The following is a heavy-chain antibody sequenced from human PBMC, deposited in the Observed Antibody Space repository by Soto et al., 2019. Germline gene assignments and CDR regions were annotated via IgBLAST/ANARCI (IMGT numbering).Heavy chain of an antibody. Sequence: QLQLQESGPGLVKPSETLSLTCTVSGGSISSSSYYWGWIRQPPGKGLEWIGSIYYSGSTYYNPSLKSRVTISVDTSKNQFSLKLSSVTAADTAVYYCARLYSASSKLGAYFDYWGQGTLVTVSS. D-gene: IGHD1-26*01. V-gene: IGHV4-39*01. J-gene: IGHJ4*02. CDR2: IYYSGST. CDR1: GGSISSSSYY. CDR3: ARLYSASSKLGAYFDY.